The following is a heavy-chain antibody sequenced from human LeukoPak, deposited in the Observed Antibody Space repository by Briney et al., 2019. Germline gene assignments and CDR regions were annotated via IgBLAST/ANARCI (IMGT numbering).Heavy chain of an antibody. V-gene: IGHV4-4*07. J-gene: IGHJ4*02. D-gene: IGHD2-2*01. CDR3: ARGMRYCSSTSCQAYFDY. Sequence: SETLSLTCTVSVGSISIYYWNWIRQPAGKGLEWIGRIYTSGSTKYNPSLKSRVTMSVDTSKNQFSLELSSVTAADTAVYYCARGMRYCSSTSCQAYFDYWGQGTLVTVSS. CDR1: VGSISIYY. CDR2: IYTSGST.